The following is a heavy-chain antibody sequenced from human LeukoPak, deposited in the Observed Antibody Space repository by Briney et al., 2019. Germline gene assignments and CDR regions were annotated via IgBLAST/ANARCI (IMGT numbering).Heavy chain of an antibody. CDR3: ARQGGDYCSGGSCYDPGWFDP. CDR2: IYPGDSDT. Sequence: RGESLKISFKGSGYSFTSYWIGWVRQIPGKGLEWMGIIYPGDSDTRYSPSFQGQVTISADKSISTAYLQWSSLKASDTAMYYCARQGGDYCSGGSCYDPGWFDPWGQGTLVTVSS. J-gene: IGHJ5*02. CDR1: GYSFTSYW. V-gene: IGHV5-51*01. D-gene: IGHD2-15*01.